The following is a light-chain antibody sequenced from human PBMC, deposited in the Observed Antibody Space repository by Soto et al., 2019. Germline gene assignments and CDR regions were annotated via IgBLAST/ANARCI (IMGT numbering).Light chain of an antibody. CDR3: QQYGSSPYT. V-gene: IGKV3-20*01. J-gene: IGKJ2*01. CDR1: QSVSSSY. CDR2: GAS. Sequence: EIVLTQSPGTLSLSPGERATLSCRASQSVSSSYLAWYQQKPGQAPRLLIYGASSSATGIPYRFSGSGSGKHFTLTISRLEPEDVAVYYCQQYGSSPYTFGQGTKLEIK.